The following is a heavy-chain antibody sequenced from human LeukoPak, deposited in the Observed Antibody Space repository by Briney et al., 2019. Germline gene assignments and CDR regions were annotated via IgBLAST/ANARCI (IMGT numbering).Heavy chain of an antibody. V-gene: IGHV4-34*01. J-gene: IGHJ4*02. D-gene: IGHD4-17*01. CDR2: INHSGST. Sequence: SETLSLTCAVYGGSFSGYYWSWIRQPPGKGLEWIGEINHSGSTNYNPSLKSRVTISVDTSKNQFSLKLSSVTAADTAVYYCARGRDYGDYVSSYLDYWGQGTLVTVSS. CDR1: GGSFSGYY. CDR3: ARGRDYGDYVSSYLDY.